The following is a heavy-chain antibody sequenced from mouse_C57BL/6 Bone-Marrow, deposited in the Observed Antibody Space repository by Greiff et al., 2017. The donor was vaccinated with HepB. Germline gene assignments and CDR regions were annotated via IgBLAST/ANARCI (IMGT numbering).Heavy chain of an antibody. D-gene: IGHD1-1*01. CDR2: IWRGGST. Sequence: VQLQQSGPGLVQPSQSLSITCTVSGLSLTSYGVHWVRQSPGKGLEWLGVIWRGGSTDYNAAFMSRLSITKDNSKSQVFFKMNSLQADDTAIYYCAKNSPYYYGSSYPWYFDVWGTGTTVTVSS. J-gene: IGHJ1*03. CDR3: AKNSPYYYGSSYPWYFDV. V-gene: IGHV2-5*01. CDR1: GLSLTSYG.